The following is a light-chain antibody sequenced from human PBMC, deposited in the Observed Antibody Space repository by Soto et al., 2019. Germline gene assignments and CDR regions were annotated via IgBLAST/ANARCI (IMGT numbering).Light chain of an antibody. CDR2: GAS. J-gene: IGKJ5*01. Sequence: EIVMTQSPGTLSVSPGERATLSCRASQSVSSSLAWYQQKPGQAPRLLIHGASTRANGVPARFSGSGSGTEFTLTISSLQSEDFAVYFCQQYYNWPPITFGQGTRLEIK. CDR1: QSVSSS. CDR3: QQYYNWPPIT. V-gene: IGKV3-15*01.